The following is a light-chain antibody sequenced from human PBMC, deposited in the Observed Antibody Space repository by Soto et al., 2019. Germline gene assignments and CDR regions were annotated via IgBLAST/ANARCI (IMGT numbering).Light chain of an antibody. CDR2: GAS. CDR1: QSVSNNY. CDR3: QQYGSSGT. V-gene: IGKV3-20*01. Sequence: IVLTQSPGTLSLSPGERATLSYRASQSVSNNYLAWYQQKPGQAPRLLIYGASNRAAGIPDRFSGSGSGTDFTLTISRLEPEDFAVYYCQQYGSSGTFGQGTKVDIK. J-gene: IGKJ1*01.